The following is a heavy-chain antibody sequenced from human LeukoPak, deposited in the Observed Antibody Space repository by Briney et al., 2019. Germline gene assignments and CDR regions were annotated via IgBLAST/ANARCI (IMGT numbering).Heavy chain of an antibody. J-gene: IGHJ4*02. V-gene: IGHV3-9*03. CDR2: ISWNSGSI. D-gene: IGHD2-2*01. CDR3: AKDSQPSTSQIEIDY. Sequence: GRSLRLSCAASGFTFDDYAMHWVRQAPGKGLEWVSGISWNSGSIGYADSVKGRFTISRDNAKNSLYLQMNSVRAEDMAFYYCAKDSQPSTSQIEIDYWGQGTLVTVSS. CDR1: GFTFDDYA.